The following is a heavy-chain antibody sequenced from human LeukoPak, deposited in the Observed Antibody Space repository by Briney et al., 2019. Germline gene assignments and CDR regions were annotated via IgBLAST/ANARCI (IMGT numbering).Heavy chain of an antibody. CDR2: IYHSGST. Sequence: SETLSLTCAVYGGSFSGYYWSWIRQPPGKGLEWIGEIYHSGSTNYNPSLKSRVTISVDKSKNQFSLKLSSVTAADTAVYYCARLLYGPNSSWFYYYGMDVWGQGTTVTVSS. CDR1: GGSFSGYY. CDR3: ARLLYGPNSSWFYYYGMDV. D-gene: IGHD6-13*01. V-gene: IGHV4-34*01. J-gene: IGHJ6*02.